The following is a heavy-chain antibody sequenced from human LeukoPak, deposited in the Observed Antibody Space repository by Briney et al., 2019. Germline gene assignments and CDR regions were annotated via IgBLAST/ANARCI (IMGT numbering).Heavy chain of an antibody. CDR1: GFTFSSYW. CDR2: INQDGGEP. V-gene: IGHV3-7*01. Sequence: AESLTLSCAASGFTFSSYWWSWVRQAPGKGLEWVANINQDGGEPYYVASVKGRFTISRDNAKKSLYLQMNRLRAEDTAVYYCAREGSRAYFDYWGQATLVSVSS. J-gene: IGHJ4*02. D-gene: IGHD1-26*01. CDR3: AREGSRAYFDY.